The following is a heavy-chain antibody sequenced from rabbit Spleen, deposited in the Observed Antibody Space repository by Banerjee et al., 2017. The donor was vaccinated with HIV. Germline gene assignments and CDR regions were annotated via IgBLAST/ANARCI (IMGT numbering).Heavy chain of an antibody. CDR3: ARDGAGGSYFAL. CDR2: IDPVFGIT. J-gene: IGHJ4*01. Sequence: QLVESRGGLVQPGGSLKLSCKASGFTLSSYYMNWVRQAPGKGLEWIGYIDPVFGITYYANWVNGRFSISRENAQNTVYLQMTSLTAADTATYFCARDGAGGSYFALWGPGTLVTVS. V-gene: IGHV1S7*01. CDR1: GFTLSSYY. D-gene: IGHD8-1*01.